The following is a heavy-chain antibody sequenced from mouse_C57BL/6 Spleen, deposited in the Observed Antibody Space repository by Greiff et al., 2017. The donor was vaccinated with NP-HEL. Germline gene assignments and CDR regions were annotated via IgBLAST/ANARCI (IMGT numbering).Heavy chain of an antibody. V-gene: IGHV1-4*01. Sequence: QVQLQQSGAELARPGASVKMSCKASGYTFTSYTMHWVKQRPGQGLEWIGYINPSSGYTKYNQKFKDKATLTADKSSSTAYMQLSSLTSEDSAVYYCARLSYGSSLDYWGQGTTLTVSS. CDR2: INPSSGYT. CDR3: ARLSYGSSLDY. J-gene: IGHJ2*01. CDR1: GYTFTSYT. D-gene: IGHD1-1*01.